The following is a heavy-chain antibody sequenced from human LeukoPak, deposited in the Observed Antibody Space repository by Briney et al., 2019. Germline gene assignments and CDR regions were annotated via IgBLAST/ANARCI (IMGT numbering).Heavy chain of an antibody. CDR3: ARYSSSSSFDY. CDR2: IGTAGDT. Sequence: AGSLTFSCSASRFTFNSYDMHWVRQATGKGLEWLSAIGTAGDTYYPSSVKGRFTISNATSTNSLYLQMNSLRAGDTAVYDWARYSSSSSFDYWGQGTLVTVPS. J-gene: IGHJ4*02. V-gene: IGHV3-13*01. CDR1: RFTFNSYD. D-gene: IGHD6-13*01.